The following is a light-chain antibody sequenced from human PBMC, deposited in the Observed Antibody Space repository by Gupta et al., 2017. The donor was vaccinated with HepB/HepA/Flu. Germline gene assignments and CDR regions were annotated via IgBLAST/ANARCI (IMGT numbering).Light chain of an antibody. Sequence: IQMTQSPSSLSASVGDRVTITCRASQSINRYVNWYQQTPGRAPKLLIYAASSSKSGVPSRFSGSGSGTDFALSISRLQPEDFVTYYCQQSDSSPWTFGQGTKVEIK. CDR2: AAS. CDR3: QQSDSSPWT. J-gene: IGKJ1*01. CDR1: QSINRY. V-gene: IGKV1-39*01.